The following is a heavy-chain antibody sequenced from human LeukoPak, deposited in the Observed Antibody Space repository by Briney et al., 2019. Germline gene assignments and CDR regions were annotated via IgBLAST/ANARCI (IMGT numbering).Heavy chain of an antibody. CDR3: TTASYCGGDCYPSFDY. Sequence: GGSLRLSCAASGLTFSNAWMSWVRQAPGKGLEWVGRIKSKTDGGTTDYAAPVKGRFTISRDDSKNTLYLQMNSLKTEDTAVYYCTTASYCGGDCYPSFDYWGQGTLVTVSS. J-gene: IGHJ4*02. CDR1: GLTFSNAW. D-gene: IGHD2-21*02. CDR2: IKSKTDGGTT. V-gene: IGHV3-15*01.